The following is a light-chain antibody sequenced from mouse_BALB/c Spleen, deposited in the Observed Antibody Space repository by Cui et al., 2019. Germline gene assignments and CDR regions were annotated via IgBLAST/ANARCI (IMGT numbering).Light chain of an antibody. CDR1: SSVSSSY. CDR2: STS. Sequence: ENLLTQSPDIMSASPGEKVTMTCRASSSVSSSYLHWYQQKSGASPKLWIYSTSNLASGVPSRFSGSGSGTSYSLTISSVEAEDAATYYCQQYSGYPLTFGAGTKLELK. J-gene: IGKJ5*01. CDR3: QQYSGYPLT. V-gene: IGKV4-57-1*01.